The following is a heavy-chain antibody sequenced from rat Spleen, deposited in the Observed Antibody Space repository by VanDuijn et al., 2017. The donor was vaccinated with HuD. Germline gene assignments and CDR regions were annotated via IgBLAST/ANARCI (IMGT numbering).Heavy chain of an antibody. CDR1: GFTFSDYG. CDR3: ARRHYGYTDYFDY. V-gene: IGHV5-29*01. Sequence: GGLVQPGRSLKVSCAVSGFTFSDYGVAWVRQAPTKGLEWVATISYGDSSGHSSTYYRDSVKGRFTISRDNAKSTLSLQMDSLRSEDTATYYCARRHYGYTDYFDYWGQGVMVTVSS. CDR2: ISYGDSSGHSST. J-gene: IGHJ2*01. D-gene: IGHD1-9*01.